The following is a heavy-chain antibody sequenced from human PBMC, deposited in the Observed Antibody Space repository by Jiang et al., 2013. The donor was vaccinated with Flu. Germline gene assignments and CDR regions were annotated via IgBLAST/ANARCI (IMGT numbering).Heavy chain of an antibody. CDR2: FYDGGLT. Sequence: GSGLVKPSGTLSLTCTVSGGSITNSFWNWIRQPPGKGLEWIGYFYDGGLTNYNSSLKSRVSISVDRTKNQFSLNLTSVTAADTAVYYCARVGRDDYWGKGILVTVSS. CDR1: GGSITNSF. D-gene: IGHD3-16*01. J-gene: IGHJ4*02. V-gene: IGHV4-59*01. CDR3: ARVGRDDY.